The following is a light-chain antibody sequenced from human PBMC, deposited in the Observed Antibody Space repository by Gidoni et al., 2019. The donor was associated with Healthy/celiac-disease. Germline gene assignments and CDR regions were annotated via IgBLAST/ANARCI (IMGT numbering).Light chain of an antibody. J-gene: IGKJ3*01. CDR2: GAS. CDR1: QSVSSSY. V-gene: IGKV3-20*01. CDR3: QQYGSS. Sequence: IVLTQSPGTLSLSPGERATLSCRAIQSVSSSYFALYQQHPGQAPRLLIYGASSRATGIPDRFSGSGSGTDFTLTISRLEPEDFAVYYCQQYGSSFGPXTKVDIK.